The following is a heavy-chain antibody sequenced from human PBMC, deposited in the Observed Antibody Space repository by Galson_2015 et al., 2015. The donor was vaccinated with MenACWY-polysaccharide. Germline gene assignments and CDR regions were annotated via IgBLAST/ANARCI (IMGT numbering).Heavy chain of an antibody. J-gene: IGHJ4*02. CDR3: AKDNWRRREVVVGDYDY. Sequence: SLRLSCAASGFIFNHYGIHWVRQAPGKGLEWVALISYDETNKHYADSVKGRFTISRDTSKNVVYLQMNSLRVEDTALYFCAKDNWRRREVVVGDYDYWGQGTLVAVSS. CDR2: ISYDETNK. D-gene: IGHD4-17*01. V-gene: IGHV3-30*18. CDR1: GFIFNHYG.